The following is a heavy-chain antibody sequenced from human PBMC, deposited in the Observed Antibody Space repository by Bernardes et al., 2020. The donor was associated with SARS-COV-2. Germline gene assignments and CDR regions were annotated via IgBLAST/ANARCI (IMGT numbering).Heavy chain of an antibody. Sequence: SGPTLVKPTETLTLTCSFSGSSLTIEGEGVGWVRQPPGKALEWLGLIYWNDDTRYNPSLKSGLAITKDTSKGQVVLFLTNIDPLDTATYYCAHFQHHWKQIWIDSWGLGTLVTVSS. V-gene: IGHV2-5*01. CDR2: IYWNDDT. D-gene: IGHD1-1*01. CDR3: AHFQHHWKQIWIDS. CDR1: GSSLTIEGEG. J-gene: IGHJ5*01.